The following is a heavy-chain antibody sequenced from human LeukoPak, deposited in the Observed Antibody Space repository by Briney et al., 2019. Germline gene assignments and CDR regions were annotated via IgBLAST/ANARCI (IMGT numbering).Heavy chain of an antibody. CDR1: GGTFSSYA. CDR3: ARVRGATGGNWFDP. J-gene: IGHJ5*02. CDR2: ISAYNGNT. V-gene: IGHV1-18*01. D-gene: IGHD3-10*01. Sequence: ASVKVSCKASGGTFSSYAISWVRQAPGQGLEWMGWISAYNGNTNYAQKLQGRVTMTTDTSTSTAYMELRSLRSDDTAVYYCARVRGATGGNWFDPWGQGTLVTVSS.